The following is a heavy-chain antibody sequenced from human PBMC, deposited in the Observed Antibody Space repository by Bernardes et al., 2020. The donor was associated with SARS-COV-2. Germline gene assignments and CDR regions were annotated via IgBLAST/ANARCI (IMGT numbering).Heavy chain of an antibody. D-gene: IGHD2-8*01. CDR1: GFVFSSYG. Sequence: GGSLRLSCEGSGFVFSSYGIHWVRQAPVKVLEWVSVIWYDVSTKYYADSVKGRFTISRDNSKNTVFLQMNSLRVEDTAVYYCSRRFCTHSGCRGNFYGMGVWGKGTTVTVSS. CDR2: IWYDVSTK. CDR3: SRRFCTHSGCRGNFYGMGV. V-gene: IGHV3-33*01. J-gene: IGHJ6*04.